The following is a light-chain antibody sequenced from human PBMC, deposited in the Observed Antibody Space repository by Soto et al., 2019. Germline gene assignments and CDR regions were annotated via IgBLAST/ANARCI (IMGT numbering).Light chain of an antibody. CDR1: QDIGSW. V-gene: IGKV1D-12*01. J-gene: IGKJ5*01. CDR2: AAS. CDR3: QQAKSFPVS. Sequence: DIQMTHSPSSVSASAGFRFNITCRASQDIGSWFAWYQQKPGKVPKLLIYAASILQSGVPSRLSGSGSGTDFTLTINNMQTEDFATYYCQQAKSFPVSFGHGTRLEIK.